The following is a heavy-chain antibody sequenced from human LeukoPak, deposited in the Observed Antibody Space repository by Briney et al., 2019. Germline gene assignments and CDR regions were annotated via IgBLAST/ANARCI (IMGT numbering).Heavy chain of an antibody. J-gene: IGHJ6*02. V-gene: IGHV4-34*01. Sequence: PSETLSLTCAVYGGSFSGYYWSWIRQPPGKGLEWLGEINHSGSTNYNPSLKSRVTISVDTSKNQFSLKLSSVTAADTAVYYCAREATVAPNYYYYGMDVWGQGTTVTVSS. CDR3: AREATVAPNYYYYGMDV. CDR2: INHSGST. CDR1: GGSFSGYY. D-gene: IGHD4-23*01.